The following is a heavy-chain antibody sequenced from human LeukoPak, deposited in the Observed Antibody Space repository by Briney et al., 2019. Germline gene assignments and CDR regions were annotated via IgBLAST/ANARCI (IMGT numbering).Heavy chain of an antibody. CDR1: EFIFSDYW. CDR2: IKQGGREE. CDR3: ARDNGGWFDS. Sequence: PGGSLRLSCVAFEFIFSDYWMSWVRQAPGKGLEWVANIKQGGREEKYVGSVKGRFAISRDDAKSTLYLQMDSLSGDDTAVYYCARDNGGWFDSWGRGTLVTVSS. D-gene: IGHD3-10*01. J-gene: IGHJ5*01. V-gene: IGHV3-7*03.